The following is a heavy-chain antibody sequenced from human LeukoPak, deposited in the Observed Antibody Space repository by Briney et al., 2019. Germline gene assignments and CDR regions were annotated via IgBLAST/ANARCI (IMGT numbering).Heavy chain of an antibody. J-gene: IGHJ6*02. CDR1: GFTFSSYW. CDR3: AREGRSTVTTPDYYGMDV. V-gene: IGHV3-7*01. D-gene: IGHD4-17*01. Sequence: GGSLSLSCAASGFTFSSYWMSWVRQAPGKGLEWVANINQDGSEKYYVDSVKGRFTISRDNAKNSLYLQMNSLRVEDTAVYYCAREGRSTVTTPDYYGMDVWGQGTTVTVSS. CDR2: INQDGSEK.